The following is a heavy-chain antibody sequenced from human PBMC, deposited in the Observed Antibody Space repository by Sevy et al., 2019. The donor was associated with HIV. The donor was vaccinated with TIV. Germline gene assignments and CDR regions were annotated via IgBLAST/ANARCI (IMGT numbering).Heavy chain of an antibody. CDR1: GFTFSSYW. D-gene: IGHD3-22*01. V-gene: IGHV3-7*01. Sequence: GGSLRLSCAASGFTFSSYWMSWVRQAPGKGLEWVANIKQDGSEKYYVDSVKGRFTISRENAKNSLYLQMNSLRAEDTAVYYCARTVHPDYYDSSGYYTDWGQGTLVTVSS. J-gene: IGHJ4*02. CDR3: ARTVHPDYYDSSGYYTD. CDR2: IKQDGSEK.